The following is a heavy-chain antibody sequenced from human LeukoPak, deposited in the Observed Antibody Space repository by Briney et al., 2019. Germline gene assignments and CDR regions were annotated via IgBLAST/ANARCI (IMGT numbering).Heavy chain of an antibody. CDR3: ARDTSWSDY. D-gene: IGHD2-8*01. Sequence: GGSLRLSCAASGFTFSSYSMNWVRQAPGKGLEWVSSISSSSSFIYYADSLKGRFTISRDNAKNSLYLQMNSLRAEDTAVYYFARDTSWSDYWGQGTLVTVSS. J-gene: IGHJ4*02. CDR2: ISSSSSFI. V-gene: IGHV3-21*03. CDR1: GFTFSSYS.